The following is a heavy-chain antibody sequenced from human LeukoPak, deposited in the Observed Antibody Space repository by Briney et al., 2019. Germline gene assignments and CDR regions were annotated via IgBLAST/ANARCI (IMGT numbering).Heavy chain of an antibody. J-gene: IGHJ3*02. V-gene: IGHV1-2*04. D-gene: IGHD2-15*01. CDR1: GYTFTGYY. Sequence: ASVKVSCKASGYTFTGYYMHWVRQAPGQGLEWMGWINPNSGGTNYAQKFQGWVTMTRDTSISTAYMELSRLRSDDTAVYYCARTYCSGGSCYPGAFDIWGQGTMVTVSS. CDR2: INPNSGGT. CDR3: ARTYCSGGSCYPGAFDI.